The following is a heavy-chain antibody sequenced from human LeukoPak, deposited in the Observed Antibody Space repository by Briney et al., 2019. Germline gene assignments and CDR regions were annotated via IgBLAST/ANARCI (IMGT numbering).Heavy chain of an antibody. CDR2: IKEDGSRD. CDR3: ARDGGGYDS. J-gene: IGHJ5*01. Sequence: GGSLRLSCSTPGFTFTTYRMTWVRQTPEKGHGWVANIKEDGSRDYYVDSVKGRFTISRDNAKNLLYLQMKGLRAEDTATYYCARDGGGYDSWGQGTLVTVS. CDR1: GFTFTTYR. V-gene: IGHV3-7*01. D-gene: IGHD5-24*01.